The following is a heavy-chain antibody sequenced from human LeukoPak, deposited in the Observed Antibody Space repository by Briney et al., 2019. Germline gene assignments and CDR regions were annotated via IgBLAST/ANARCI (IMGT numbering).Heavy chain of an antibody. D-gene: IGHD5-18*01. CDR3: ASIQPWLGGDFDY. CDR2: IKQDGSEK. V-gene: IGHV3-7*03. Sequence: PGGSLRLSCAASGFTFSSYWMGWVRQAPGKGLEWVANIKQDGSEKYYVDSVKGRFTISRDNAKNSLYLQMNSLRAEDTAVYYCASIQPWLGGDFDYWGQGTLVTVSS. J-gene: IGHJ4*02. CDR1: GFTFSSYW.